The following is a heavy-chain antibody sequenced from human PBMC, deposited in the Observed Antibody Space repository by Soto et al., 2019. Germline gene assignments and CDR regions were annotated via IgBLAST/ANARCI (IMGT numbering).Heavy chain of an antibody. J-gene: IGHJ4*02. D-gene: IGHD1-26*01. Sequence: EVQLLESGGGLVQPGGSLRLSCAASGFTFSSYAMTWVRQAPGKGLEWVSVIGGSGGSIYYADSVKGRFTISRDNSKNTLYLQMNSLRADDTAVYHCAKGQNSGTYRFYFDYWGQGALVTVSS. CDR2: IGGSGGSI. V-gene: IGHV3-23*01. CDR1: GFTFSSYA. CDR3: AKGQNSGTYRFYFDY.